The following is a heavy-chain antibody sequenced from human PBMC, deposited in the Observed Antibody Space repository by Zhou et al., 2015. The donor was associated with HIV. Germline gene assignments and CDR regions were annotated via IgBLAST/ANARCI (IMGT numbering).Heavy chain of an antibody. CDR3: VKEASSGSYRTADY. J-gene: IGHJ4*02. Sequence: QVHLVESGGGVVQPGGSLRLSCAASRFSFLNSGMHWVRQVPGKGLEWVAVVTYDGSEIYYGESAKGRFTISRDTSKKMLYLQMNSLRAEDTAVYYCVKEASSGSYRTADYFGQGTLVTVSS. D-gene: IGHD3-22*01. CDR1: RFSFLNSG. V-gene: IGHV3-30*18. CDR2: VTYDGSEI.